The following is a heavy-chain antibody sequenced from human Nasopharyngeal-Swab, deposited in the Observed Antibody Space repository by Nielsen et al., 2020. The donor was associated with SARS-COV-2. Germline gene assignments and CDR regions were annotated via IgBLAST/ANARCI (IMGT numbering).Heavy chain of an antibody. V-gene: IGHV4-31*02. Sequence: RQAPGKGLEWIGYIYYSGSTYYNPSLKSRVTISVDTSKNQFSLKLSSVTAADTAVYYCARGGGNSYGTWVWFDPWGQGTLVTVSS. J-gene: IGHJ5*02. CDR2: IYYSGST. D-gene: IGHD5-18*01. CDR3: ARGGGNSYGTWVWFDP.